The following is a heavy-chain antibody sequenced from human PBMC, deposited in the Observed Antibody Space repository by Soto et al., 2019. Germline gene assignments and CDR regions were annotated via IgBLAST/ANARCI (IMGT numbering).Heavy chain of an antibody. CDR3: ARALLGFSYGYGGYFDP. CDR1: GGSFHGYS. J-gene: IGHJ4*02. Sequence: SETLSLTCNVSGGSFHGYSWSWFRQTSGKGLEWIGDISYRGSTSYSPSLKSRLLISLDTSNNQFSLKVASVTPADTAVYYCARALLGFSYGYGGYFDPWGPGTLVTVSS. V-gene: IGHV4-34*01. CDR2: ISYRGST. D-gene: IGHD3-16*01.